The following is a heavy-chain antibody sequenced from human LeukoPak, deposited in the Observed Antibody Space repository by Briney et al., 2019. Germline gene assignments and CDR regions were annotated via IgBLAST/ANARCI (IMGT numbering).Heavy chain of an antibody. CDR1: GYTFTNYY. V-gene: IGHV1-18*01. D-gene: IGHD6-19*01. Sequence: GASVKVSCNTSGYTFTNYYITWVRQAPGQRLEWMGWISPYNGNTNYAQKFQGRVTMTTDTSTSTAYMELRSLRSDDTAIYYCARLVEQWLLGGLNYWGQGTLVTVSS. CDR2: ISPYNGNT. CDR3: ARLVEQWLLGGLNY. J-gene: IGHJ4*02.